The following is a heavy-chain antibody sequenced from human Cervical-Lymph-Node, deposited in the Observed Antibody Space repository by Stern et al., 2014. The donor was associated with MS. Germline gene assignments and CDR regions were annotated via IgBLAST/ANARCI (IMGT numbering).Heavy chain of an antibody. CDR1: GYTFTTYA. V-gene: IGHV1-3*04. D-gene: IGHD3-3*01. CDR3: ARVKEAGFWSASTYGMDV. J-gene: IGHJ6*02. Sequence: QVQLMQSGAEVREPGASVTVSCKASGYTFTTYAIHWVRQAPGQRLEWMGWISTVNGNTKYSQRLQGRVTITRDTPASTAYMELSSLTSEDTAVYYCARVKEAGFWSASTYGMDVWGQGTTVTVSS. CDR2: ISTVNGNT.